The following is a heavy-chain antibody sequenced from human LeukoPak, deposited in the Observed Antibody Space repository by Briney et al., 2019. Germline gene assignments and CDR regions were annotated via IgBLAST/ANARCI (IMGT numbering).Heavy chain of an antibody. CDR3: ARVPRSYYYYYYMDV. CDR1: GYSISSGYY. V-gene: IGHV4-38-2*02. CDR2: ISHSGST. Sequence: PSETLSVTCTVSGYSISSGYYWGWIRQPPGKGLEWIGSISHSGSTYYNPSLKSRVTMSVDTSKNQFSLKLSSVTAADTAVYYCARVPRSYYYYYYMDVWGKGTTVTVSS. J-gene: IGHJ6*03.